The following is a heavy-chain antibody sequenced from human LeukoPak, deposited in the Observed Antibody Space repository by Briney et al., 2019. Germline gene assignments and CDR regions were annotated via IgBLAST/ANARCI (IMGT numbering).Heavy chain of an antibody. J-gene: IGHJ4*02. V-gene: IGHV4-39*07. D-gene: IGHD5-12*01. Sequence: PSETLSLTCTVSGGSISSSSYYWGWIRQPPGKGLEWIGSIYYSGSTYYNPSLKSRVTISVDTSKNQFSLKLSSVTAADTAVYYCARVTRISVATVKTTYYFDYWGQGTLVTVSS. CDR3: ARVTRISVATVKTTYYFDY. CDR2: IYYSGST. CDR1: GGSISSSSYY.